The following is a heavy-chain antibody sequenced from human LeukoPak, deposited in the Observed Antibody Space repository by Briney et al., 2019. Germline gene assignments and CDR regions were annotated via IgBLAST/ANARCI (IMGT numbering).Heavy chain of an antibody. J-gene: IGHJ4*02. D-gene: IGHD3-22*01. CDR1: GFTFSSYA. CDR3: AREGYSGYYGFDY. CDR2: ISYDGSNK. V-gene: IGHV3-30*04. Sequence: PGGSPRLSCAASGFTFSSYAMHWVRQAPGKGLEWVAVISYDGSNKYYADSVKGRITSSRDNSKNTLYLQMNSLRAEDTAVYYCAREGYSGYYGFDYWGQGTLVTVSS.